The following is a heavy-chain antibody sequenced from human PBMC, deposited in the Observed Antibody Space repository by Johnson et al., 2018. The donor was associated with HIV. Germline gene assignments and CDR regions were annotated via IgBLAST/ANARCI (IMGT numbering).Heavy chain of an antibody. CDR1: GFTFSSYA. CDR3: AREALDAFDM. CDR2: IGYDGNDK. J-gene: IGHJ3*02. V-gene: IGHV3-30*04. Sequence: VQLVESGGGVVQPGRSLRLSCAASGFTFSSYAMHWVRQAPGKGLEWVAAIGYDGNDKDYADSVKGRFTISRDNSRNTLYLHLNSLRAVDTAVYYCAREALDAFDMWGRGTKVTVSS.